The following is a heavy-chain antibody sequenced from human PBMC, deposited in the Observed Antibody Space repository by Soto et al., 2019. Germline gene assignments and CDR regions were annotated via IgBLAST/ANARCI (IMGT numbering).Heavy chain of an antibody. CDR1: YS. CDR3: ATSTGGKYMHY. Sequence: YSSSQLSQPPGKGLEWIGEINHSGSTNYNPSLKSRVTISVDTSKNQFSLKLSSVTAADTAVYYCATSTGGKYMHYWGQGTLVTVSS. D-gene: IGHD3-16*01. V-gene: IGHV4-34*01. J-gene: IGHJ4*02. CDR2: INHSGST.